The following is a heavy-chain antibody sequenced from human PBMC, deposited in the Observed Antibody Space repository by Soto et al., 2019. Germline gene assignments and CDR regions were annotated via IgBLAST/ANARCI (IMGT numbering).Heavy chain of an antibody. CDR2: ISYDGSNK. D-gene: IGHD3-10*01. J-gene: IGHJ6*02. Sequence: QVQLVESGGGVVQPGRSLRLSCAASGFTFSSYAMHWVRQAPGKGPEWVAVISYDGSNKYYADSVKGRFTISRDNSKNTLYLQMNSLRAEDTAVYYCARDGLLWFGEIGYYYYYYGMDVWGQGTTVTVSS. CDR3: ARDGLLWFGEIGYYYYYYGMDV. V-gene: IGHV3-30-3*01. CDR1: GFTFSSYA.